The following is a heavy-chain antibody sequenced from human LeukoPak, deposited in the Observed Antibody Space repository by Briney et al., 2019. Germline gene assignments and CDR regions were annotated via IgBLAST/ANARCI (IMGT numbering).Heavy chain of an antibody. CDR3: ARDDDWNYEDY. J-gene: IGHJ4*02. CDR1: GFTFSNYW. V-gene: IGHV3-7*01. D-gene: IGHD1-7*01. Sequence: GGSLRLSCAASGFTFSNYWMSWVRQAPGKGLQWVANVKQDGSEKYYVDSVKGRFTISRDNARKSLYLQMNSLRAEDTAVYYCARDDDWNYEDYWGQGTLVTVSS. CDR2: VKQDGSEK.